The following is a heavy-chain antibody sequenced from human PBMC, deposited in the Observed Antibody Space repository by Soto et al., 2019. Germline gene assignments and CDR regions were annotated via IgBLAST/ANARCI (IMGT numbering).Heavy chain of an antibody. Sequence: QVQLQQWGAGLLKPSETLSLTCAVYGGSFSGYYWNCIRQPPGKGMEWIGEIIHSGSTNYNPSLKSRLTILVYTSKNQYSLKLSSVTAADTAVYYCARGWGRIFDYWGQGTLVTVSS. J-gene: IGHJ4*02. CDR3: ARGWGRIFDY. CDR2: IIHSGST. D-gene: IGHD7-27*01. CDR1: GGSFSGYY. V-gene: IGHV4-34*01.